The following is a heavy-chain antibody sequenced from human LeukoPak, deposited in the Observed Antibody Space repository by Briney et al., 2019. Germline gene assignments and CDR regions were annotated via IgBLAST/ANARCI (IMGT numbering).Heavy chain of an antibody. Sequence: GGSLRLSCAASGFTFTNYGMNWVRQAPGKGLEWVSAISGSGGSTYYADSVKGRFTISRDNSKNTLYLQMNSLRAEDTAVYYCAKQALEKHDSSGYYYTHFDYWGQGTLVTVSS. CDR1: GFTFTNYG. D-gene: IGHD3-22*01. J-gene: IGHJ4*02. V-gene: IGHV3-23*01. CDR3: AKQALEKHDSSGYYYTHFDY. CDR2: ISGSGGST.